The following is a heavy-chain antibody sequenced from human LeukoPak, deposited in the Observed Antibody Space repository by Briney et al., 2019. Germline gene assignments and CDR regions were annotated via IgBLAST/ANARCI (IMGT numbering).Heavy chain of an antibody. V-gene: IGHV4-61*02. CDR2: IYTSGST. CDR3: ARRKDTAMDDAFDI. Sequence: GRIYTSGSTNYNPSLKSRVTISVDTSKNQFSLKLSSVTAADTAVYYCARRKDTAMDDAFDIWGQGTMVTVSS. J-gene: IGHJ3*02. D-gene: IGHD5-18*01.